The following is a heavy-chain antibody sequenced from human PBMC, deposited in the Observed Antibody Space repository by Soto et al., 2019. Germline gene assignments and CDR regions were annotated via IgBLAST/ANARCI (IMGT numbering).Heavy chain of an antibody. CDR2: ISYDGSNK. CDR1: GFTFSSYG. D-gene: IGHD2-2*01. V-gene: IGHV3-30*18. J-gene: IGHJ4*02. CDR3: AKEYSSCSSTSCYEGPLDY. Sequence: GGSLRLSCAASGFTFSSYGMHWVRQAPGKGLEWVAVISYDGSNKYYADSVKGRFTISRDNSKNTLYLQMNSLRAEDTAVYYCAKEYSSCSSTSCYEGPLDYWGQGTLVTVSS.